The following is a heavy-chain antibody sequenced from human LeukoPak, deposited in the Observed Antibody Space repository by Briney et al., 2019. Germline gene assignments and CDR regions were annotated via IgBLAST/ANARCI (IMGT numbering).Heavy chain of an antibody. D-gene: IGHD3-10*01. Sequence: GGSLRLSCAASGFTFSNYAMSWVRQAPGKGLECISGFSGSGGRTFYADSVKGRFTISRDNSKNTLYVQMNSLKTEDTAVYYCSRQMVARGVIILDYWGQGTLVTVSS. V-gene: IGHV3-23*01. CDR2: FSGSGGRT. CDR1: GFTFSNYA. CDR3: SRQMVARGVIILDY. J-gene: IGHJ4*02.